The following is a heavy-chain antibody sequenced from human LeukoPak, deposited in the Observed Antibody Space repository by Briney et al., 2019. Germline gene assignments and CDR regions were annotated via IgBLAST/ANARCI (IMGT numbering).Heavy chain of an antibody. CDR1: GFTFSQYW. CDR3: VRGPSGYSYGSY. J-gene: IGHJ4*02. D-gene: IGHD5-18*01. Sequence: GGSLRLSCAASGFTFSQYWMHWVRQTPGKGLVWVSRINNDGSGPSYADSVKGRFTISRDNAKNTLYLQMNSLRVEDTAVYCCVRGPSGYSYGSYWGQGTLVTVSS. CDR2: INNDGSGP. V-gene: IGHV3-74*01.